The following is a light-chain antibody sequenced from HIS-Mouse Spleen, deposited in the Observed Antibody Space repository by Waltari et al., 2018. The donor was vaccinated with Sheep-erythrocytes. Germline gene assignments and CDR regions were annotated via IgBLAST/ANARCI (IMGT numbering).Light chain of an antibody. CDR1: SSDVGSYNL. Sequence: QSALTQPASVSGSPGQSITISCTGTSSDVGSYNLVSWYHKHPGKAPKLMLYEGSKRPSGVPDRFSGSKSGNTASLTISGLQAEDEADYYCCSYAGSYNHVFATGTKVTVL. CDR2: EGS. V-gene: IGLV2-14*02. J-gene: IGLJ1*01. CDR3: CSYAGSYNHV.